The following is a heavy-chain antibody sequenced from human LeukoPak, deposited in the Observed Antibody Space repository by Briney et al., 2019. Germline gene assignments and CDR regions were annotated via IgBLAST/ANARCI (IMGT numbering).Heavy chain of an antibody. CDR1: GGSISSSSYY. J-gene: IGHJ4*02. V-gene: IGHV4-39*01. CDR3: AYGLAAAGLY. CDR2: IYYSGST. D-gene: IGHD6-13*01. Sequence: KPSETLSLTCTVSGGSISSSSYYWGWIRQPPGKGLEWIGSIYYSGSTYYNPSLKSRVTISVDTSKNRFSLKLSSVTAADTAVYYCAYGLAAAGLYWGQGTLVTVSS.